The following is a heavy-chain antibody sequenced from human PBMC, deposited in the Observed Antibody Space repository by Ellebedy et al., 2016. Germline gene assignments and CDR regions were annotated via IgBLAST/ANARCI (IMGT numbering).Heavy chain of an antibody. Sequence: GGSLRLSXAASGFTFSSYWMSWVRQAPGKGLEWVANIKQDGSEKYYVDSVKGRFTISRDNAKNSLYLQMNSLRAEDTAVYYCARVPLTGAAGRGTWGYWGQGTLVTVSS. V-gene: IGHV3-7*04. CDR1: GFTFSSYW. CDR3: ARVPLTGAAGRGTWGY. J-gene: IGHJ4*02. D-gene: IGHD6-13*01. CDR2: IKQDGSEK.